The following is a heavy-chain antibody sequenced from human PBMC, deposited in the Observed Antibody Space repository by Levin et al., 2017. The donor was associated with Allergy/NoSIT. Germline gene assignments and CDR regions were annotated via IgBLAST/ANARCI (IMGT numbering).Heavy chain of an antibody. CDR2: ISAYNGNT. V-gene: IGHV1-18*01. J-gene: IGHJ6*02. Sequence: GESLKISCKASGYTFTSYGISWVRQAPGQGLEWMGWISAYNGNTNYAQKLQGRVTMTTDTSTSTAYMGLRSLRSDDTAVYYCARINNYDFWSGYYRTYYYYGMDVWGQGTTVTVSS. CDR1: GYTFTSYG. D-gene: IGHD3-3*01. CDR3: ARINNYDFWSGYYRTYYYYGMDV.